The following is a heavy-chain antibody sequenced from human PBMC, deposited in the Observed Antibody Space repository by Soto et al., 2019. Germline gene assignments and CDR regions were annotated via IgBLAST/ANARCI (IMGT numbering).Heavy chain of an antibody. CDR1: GFTFSSYG. V-gene: IGHV3-33*01. J-gene: IGHJ6*02. D-gene: IGHD2-21*02. Sequence: PGGSLRLSCAASGFTFSSYGMHWVRQAPGKGLEWVAVIWYDGSNKYYADSVKGRFTISRDNSKNTLYLQMNSLRAEDTAVYYCAREVVTAIPGRGYYYYGMDVWGQGTTVTVSS. CDR3: AREVVTAIPGRGYYYYGMDV. CDR2: IWYDGSNK.